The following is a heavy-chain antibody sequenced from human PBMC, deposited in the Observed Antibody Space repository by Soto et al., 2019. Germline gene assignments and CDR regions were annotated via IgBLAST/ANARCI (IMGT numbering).Heavy chain of an antibody. D-gene: IGHD5-12*01. V-gene: IGHV3-49*05. J-gene: IGHJ4*02. Sequence: EVQLVDSGGGLVKPGRSLRLPCTTFGFTFEDYGINWFRQAPGKGLEWVGFIRSKPYGGTTEYAASVKGRFTISRDVSKTIAYLQMNSLKIEDTGLYYCTRMDSGYAIFDDWGQGTLVTVSS. CDR3: TRMDSGYAIFDD. CDR1: GFTFEDYG. CDR2: IRSKPYGGTT.